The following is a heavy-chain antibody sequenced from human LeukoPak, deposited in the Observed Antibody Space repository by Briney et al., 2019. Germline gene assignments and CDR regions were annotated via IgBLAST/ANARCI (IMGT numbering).Heavy chain of an antibody. J-gene: IGHJ4*02. Sequence: GGSLRLSCAASGFTFSDYYMSWIRQAPGKGLEWVSYISSSGSAIYYADSVKGRFTISRDNAKNSLYLQMNSLRAEDTAVYYCARERGEEDYNDSSGYYYGFEFDYWGQGTLVTVSS. CDR3: ARERGEEDYNDSSGYYYGFEFDY. D-gene: IGHD3-22*01. V-gene: IGHV3-11*04. CDR1: GFTFSDYY. CDR2: ISSSGSAI.